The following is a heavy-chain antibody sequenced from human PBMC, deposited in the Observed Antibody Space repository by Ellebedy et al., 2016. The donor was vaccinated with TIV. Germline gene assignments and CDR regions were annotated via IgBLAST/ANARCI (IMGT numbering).Heavy chain of an antibody. Sequence: GESLKISCAASGFTFSSYAQRWVRHAPGKGLEWVPAFSGSSCRTYYADSVKGRFTISRDNSKNTLYRQMNSLRAQDTAVYYCAKSPPNDYGGNPGFDAFDIWGQGTMVTVSS. J-gene: IGHJ3*02. CDR1: GFTFSSYA. CDR2: FSGSSCRT. V-gene: IGHV3-23*01. D-gene: IGHD4-23*01. CDR3: AKSPPNDYGGNPGFDAFDI.